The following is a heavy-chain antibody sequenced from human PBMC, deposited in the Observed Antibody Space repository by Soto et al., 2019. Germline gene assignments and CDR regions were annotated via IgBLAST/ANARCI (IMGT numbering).Heavy chain of an antibody. J-gene: IGHJ4*02. CDR1: GQSFSGHS. CDR2: INESGST. Sequence: QVQLQQWGAGLVKPSETLSLSCAVYGQSFSGHSWAWIRQPPGKGLEWIGEINESGSTYYNPSLKSRVTISTDTSKNQFSLKLSSASAADTAAYFCARGSGIVALPGELEDVKYDYWGQAALGNVSS. V-gene: IGHV4-34*01. CDR3: ARGSGIVALPGELEDVKYDY. D-gene: IGHD1-1*01.